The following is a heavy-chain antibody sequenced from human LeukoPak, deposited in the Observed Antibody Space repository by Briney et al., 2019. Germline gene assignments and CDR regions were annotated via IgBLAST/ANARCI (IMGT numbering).Heavy chain of an antibody. J-gene: IGHJ4*02. CDR1: GYTFTGYG. D-gene: IGHD6-19*01. Sequence: ASVKVSCKASGYTFTGYGLSWVRQAPGQGLEWMGWISAYTGDTNYARKVQGRVTMTTDTSTSTAYMELRSLRSDDTAVYYCARDFEAVAASGGYWGQGTLVTVSS. CDR3: ARDFEAVAASGGY. CDR2: ISAYTGDT. V-gene: IGHV1-18*01.